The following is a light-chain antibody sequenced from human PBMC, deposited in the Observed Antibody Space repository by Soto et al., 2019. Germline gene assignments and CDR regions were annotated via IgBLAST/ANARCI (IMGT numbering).Light chain of an antibody. CDR3: QHYNSYSEA. J-gene: IGKJ1*01. CDR2: KAS. CDR1: QGISSY. Sequence: AIRMTQCPSSFSASTGHRVTITCRASQGISSYLAWYQQKPGKAPKLLIYKASSLESGVPSRFSGSGSGTEFTLTISSLQPDDFATYYCQHYNSYSEAFGQGTKVDIK. V-gene: IGKV1-8*01.